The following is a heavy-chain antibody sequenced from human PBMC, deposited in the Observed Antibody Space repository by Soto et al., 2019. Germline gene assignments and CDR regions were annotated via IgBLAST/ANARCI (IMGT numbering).Heavy chain of an antibody. CDR1: GYTFTSYG. Sequence: GSSVKACCEASGYTFTSYGISWVRQAPGQGLEWMGWISAYNGNTNYAQKLQGRVTMTTDTSTSTAYMELRSLRSDDTAVYYCARYHGNPRAPNKGRDPCSPGTWVTVSS. J-gene: IGHJ5*02. D-gene: IGHD1-1*01. V-gene: IGHV1-18*01. CDR2: ISAYNGNT. CDR3: ARYHGNPRAPNKGRDP.